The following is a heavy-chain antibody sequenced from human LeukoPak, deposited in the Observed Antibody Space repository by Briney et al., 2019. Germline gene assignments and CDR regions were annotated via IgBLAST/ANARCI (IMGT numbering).Heavy chain of an antibody. J-gene: IGHJ4*02. CDR2: IIIIRRTI. D-gene: IGHD5-24*01. V-gene: IGHV3-48*01. CDR3: ARGNRKRWLQLGYFDY. Sequence: GPSLTLSCAPSAFTVSSTSMDWVRHAPGKGREWVSYIIIIRRTITYADSVKGRFTISRDNAKNSLYLQMNSLRAEDTAVYYCARGNRKRWLQLGYFDYWGQGTLVTVSS. CDR1: AFTVSSTS.